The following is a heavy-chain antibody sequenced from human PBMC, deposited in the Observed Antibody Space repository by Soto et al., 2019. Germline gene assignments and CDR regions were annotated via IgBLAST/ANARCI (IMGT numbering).Heavy chain of an antibody. V-gene: IGHV3-15*07. Sequence: GGSLRLSCAASGFTFSNAWMNWVRQAPGKGLEWVGRIKSKTDGGTTDYAAPVKGRFTISRDDSKNTLYLQMNSLKTEDTAVYYCTTDQSGYCSSTSCYDLGYGMDVWGQGTTVTVSS. D-gene: IGHD2-2*01. CDR1: GFTFSNAW. J-gene: IGHJ6*02. CDR2: IKSKTDGGTT. CDR3: TTDQSGYCSSTSCYDLGYGMDV.